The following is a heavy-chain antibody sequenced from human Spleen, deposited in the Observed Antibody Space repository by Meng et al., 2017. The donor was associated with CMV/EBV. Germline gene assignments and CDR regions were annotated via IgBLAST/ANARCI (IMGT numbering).Heavy chain of an antibody. J-gene: IGHJ4*02. CDR2: ISGHNGNT. CDR1: GYTFNTYG. D-gene: IGHD3-22*01. Sequence: SGYTFNTYGLSWVCQAPGRGLEWMGWISGHNGNTNYAPRVQDRVTMTTDRSARTAYLELRNLRSDDTATYYCAREVYYYDSHGIDYWGQGTLVTVSS. V-gene: IGHV1-18*01. CDR3: AREVYYYDSHGIDY.